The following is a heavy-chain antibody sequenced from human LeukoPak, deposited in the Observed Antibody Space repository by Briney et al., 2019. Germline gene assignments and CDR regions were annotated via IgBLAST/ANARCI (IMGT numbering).Heavy chain of an antibody. CDR2: IYSGGST. D-gene: IGHD6-6*01. Sequence: PGGSLRLSCAASGFTVSSNYMGWVRQAPGKGLEWVSVIYSGGSTYYADSVKGRFTISRDNAKNSLYLQMNSLRAEDTAVYYCARVTLYSSSSSDYWGQGTLVTVSS. J-gene: IGHJ4*02. CDR1: GFTVSSNY. V-gene: IGHV3-53*01. CDR3: ARVTLYSSSSSDY.